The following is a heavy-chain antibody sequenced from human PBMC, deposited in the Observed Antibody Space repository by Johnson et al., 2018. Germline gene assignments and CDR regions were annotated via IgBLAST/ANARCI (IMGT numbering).Heavy chain of an antibody. J-gene: IGHJ6*02. CDR3: ARDSSSHYYGMDV. CDR1: GGSISSYY. Sequence: QVQLQESGPGLVKPSETLSLTCTVSGGSISSYYWSCIRQPPGKGLEWIGYIYYSGSANYNPSLKSRVTISVDTSKNQFSLKLSSVTAADTAVYYCARDSSSHYYGMDVWGQGTTVTVSS. D-gene: IGHD6-6*01. V-gene: IGHV4-59*01. CDR2: IYYSGSA.